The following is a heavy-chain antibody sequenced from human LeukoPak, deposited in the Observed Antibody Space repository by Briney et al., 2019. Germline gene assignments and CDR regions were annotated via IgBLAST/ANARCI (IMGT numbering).Heavy chain of an antibody. CDR2: IYYSGST. D-gene: IGHD4-17*01. CDR1: GGSISRSSDY. Sequence: SETLSLTCTVSGGSISRSSDYWGWIHQPPGKGLEWIGSIYYSGSTYYNPSLKSRVTISLDTSKNQFSLKLSSVTAADTALYYCATTNGDSLYFDYWGQGTLVTVSS. J-gene: IGHJ4*02. V-gene: IGHV4-39*07. CDR3: ATTNGDSLYFDY.